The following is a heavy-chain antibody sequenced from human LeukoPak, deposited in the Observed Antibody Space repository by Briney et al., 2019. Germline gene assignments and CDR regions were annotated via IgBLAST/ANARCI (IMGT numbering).Heavy chain of an antibody. CDR1: GFIFSNYG. J-gene: IGHJ3*02. D-gene: IGHD3-10*01. V-gene: IGHV3-48*04. CDR3: ARDRLIRGVTSAFDI. CDR2: ISSSGSTI. Sequence: GGSLRLSCTTSGFIFSNYGMSWVRQAPGKGLEWVSYISSSGSTIYYADSVKGRFTISRDNAKNSLYLQMNSLRAEDTAVYYCARDRLIRGVTSAFDIWGQGTMVTVSS.